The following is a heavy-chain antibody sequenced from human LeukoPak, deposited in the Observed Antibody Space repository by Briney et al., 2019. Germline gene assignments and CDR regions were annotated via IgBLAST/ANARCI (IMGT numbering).Heavy chain of an antibody. V-gene: IGHV3-64*01. CDR3: ARTGGSFYFYYYMDV. D-gene: IGHD1-26*01. J-gene: IGHJ6*03. CDR1: GFTFSSYA. Sequence: QPGGSLRLSCAASGFTFSSYAMHWVRQAPGKGLEYVSAISSNGGSTYYANSVKGRFTISRDNSKNTLYLQMGSLRAEDMAVYYCARTGGSFYFYYYMDVWGKGTTVTVSS. CDR2: ISSNGGST.